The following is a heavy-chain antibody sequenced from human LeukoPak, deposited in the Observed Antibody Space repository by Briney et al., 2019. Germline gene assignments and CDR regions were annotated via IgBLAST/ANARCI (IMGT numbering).Heavy chain of an antibody. J-gene: IGHJ3*02. V-gene: IGHV4-34*01. CDR2: INHSGST. CDR3: ARLVLGYCSSTSCYRGAFDI. Sequence: SETLSLTCAVYGGSFSGYYWSWIRQPPGKGLEWIGEINHSGSTNYNPSLKSRVTISVDTSKNQFSLKLSSVTAADTAVYYCARLVLGYCSSTSCYRGAFDIWGQGTMVTVSS. CDR1: GGSFSGYY. D-gene: IGHD2-2*01.